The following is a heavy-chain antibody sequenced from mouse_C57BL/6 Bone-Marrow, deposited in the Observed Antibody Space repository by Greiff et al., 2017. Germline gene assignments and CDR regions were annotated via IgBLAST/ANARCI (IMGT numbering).Heavy chain of an antibody. J-gene: IGHJ1*03. CDR2: ISSGGSYT. Sequence: VQLKESGGDLVKPGGSLKLSCAASGFTFSSYGMSWVRQTPDKRLEWVATISSGGSYTYYPDSVKGRFTISRDNAKNTLYLQMSSLKSEDTAMYYCARHVGYYYGSSYWYCDVWGTGTTVTVSS. CDR3: ARHVGYYYGSSYWYCDV. D-gene: IGHD1-1*01. CDR1: GFTFSSYG. V-gene: IGHV5-6*01.